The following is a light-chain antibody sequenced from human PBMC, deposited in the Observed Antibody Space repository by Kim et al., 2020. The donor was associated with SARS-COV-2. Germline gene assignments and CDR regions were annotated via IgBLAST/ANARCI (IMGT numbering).Light chain of an antibody. CDR2: NDN. J-gene: IGLJ1*01. V-gene: IGLV1-40*01. CDR1: SYNTGAGFY. Sequence: SATIPCTGYSYNTGAGFYIHWYRQLPRTAPKILNKNDNDRPSGGPAPFSGSKYGTSASLAITGLQDENEADYYCQSYDSRLSGYVFGTGTKVYVL. CDR3: QSYDSRLSGYV.